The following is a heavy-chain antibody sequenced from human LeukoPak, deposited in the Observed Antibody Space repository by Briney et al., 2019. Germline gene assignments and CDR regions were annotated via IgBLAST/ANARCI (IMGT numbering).Heavy chain of an antibody. J-gene: IGHJ4*02. CDR3: ARGAPGVTTFDY. CDR1: GDSFRCCY. V-gene: IGHV4-59*01. CDR2: VSYTGST. Sequence: SETLSLTCSVSGDSFRCCYWNWIRQSPGKGLEWIGYVSYTGSTKYNPALKSRLTISADTSQNQFSLKLNSVTAADTAVYYCARGAPGVTTFDYWGQGTLVTVSS. D-gene: IGHD4-17*01.